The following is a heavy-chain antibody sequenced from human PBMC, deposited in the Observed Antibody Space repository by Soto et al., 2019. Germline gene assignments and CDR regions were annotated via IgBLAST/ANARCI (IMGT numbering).Heavy chain of an antibody. CDR2: ISGSGGST. CDR1: GFTFSIYA. Sequence: EVQLLESGGGLVQPGGSLRLSCAASGFTFSIYAMNWVRQAPGKGLDWVSVISGSGGSTYYADSVKGRFTISRDNSKNTLYVQINSLIAEDTAVYYCARRTVGWYFDLWGRGTLVTVSS. D-gene: IGHD4-17*01. J-gene: IGHJ2*01. CDR3: ARRTVGWYFDL. V-gene: IGHV3-23*01.